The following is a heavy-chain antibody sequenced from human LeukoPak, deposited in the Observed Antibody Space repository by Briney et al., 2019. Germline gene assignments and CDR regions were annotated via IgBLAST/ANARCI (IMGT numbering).Heavy chain of an antibody. Sequence: SETLSLTCAVYGGSFSGYCWSWIRQPPGKGLEWIGEINHSGSTNYNPSLKSRVTISVDTSKNQFSLKLSSVTAADTAVYYCARLPTLARAYYYYGMDVWGQGTTVTVSS. CDR3: ARLPTLARAYYYYGMDV. D-gene: IGHD6-6*01. CDR2: INHSGST. J-gene: IGHJ6*02. V-gene: IGHV4-34*01. CDR1: GGSFSGYC.